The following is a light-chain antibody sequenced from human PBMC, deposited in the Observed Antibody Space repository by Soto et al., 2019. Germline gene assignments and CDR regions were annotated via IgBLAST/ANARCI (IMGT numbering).Light chain of an antibody. V-gene: IGKV1-5*03. CDR1: QSISSW. J-gene: IGKJ1*01. Sequence: DIQMTQSPSTLSASVGDRVTITCWASQSISSWLAWYQQRPGEAPKLPIYKATTLETGVPSRFSGSGSGTEITLTISGLQPDNYATYYCQQYNSYSWTFGQGTKVEIQ. CDR3: QQYNSYSWT. CDR2: KAT.